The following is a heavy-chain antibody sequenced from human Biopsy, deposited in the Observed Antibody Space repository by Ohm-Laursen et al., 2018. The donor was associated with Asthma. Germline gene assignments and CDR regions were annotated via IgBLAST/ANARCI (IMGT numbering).Heavy chain of an antibody. CDR3: ARVKDGYNFDY. CDR2: IYHSGST. V-gene: IGHV4-30-2*01. D-gene: IGHD5-24*01. J-gene: IGHJ4*02. Sequence: TLSLTCAVSGGSVSGYYWSWIRQPPGKGLEWIGYIYHSGSTYYNPSLKRRVTISVDRSKNQFSLKLSSVTAADTAVYYCARVKDGYNFDYWGQGTLVTVSS. CDR1: GGSVSGYY.